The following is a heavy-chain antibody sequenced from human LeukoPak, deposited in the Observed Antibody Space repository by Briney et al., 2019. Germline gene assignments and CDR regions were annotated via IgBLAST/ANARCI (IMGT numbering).Heavy chain of an antibody. V-gene: IGHV3-13*01. Sequence: PGGSLRLSCAASGFTFSSYDMHWVRQATGKGLEWVSAIGTAGDTYYPGSVKGRFTISRENAKNSLYLQMKSLRAGDTAVYYCARGKDTAMGRGYYYYYMAVWGKGTTVTVSS. CDR3: ARGKDTAMGRGYYYYYMAV. CDR1: GFTFSSYD. CDR2: IGTAGDT. D-gene: IGHD5-18*01. J-gene: IGHJ6*03.